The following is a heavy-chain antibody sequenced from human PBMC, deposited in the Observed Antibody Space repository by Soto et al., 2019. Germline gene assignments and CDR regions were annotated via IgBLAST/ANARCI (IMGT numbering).Heavy chain of an antibody. Sequence: ASVKVSCKASGYTLSTYGISWVRQAPGHGLEWMGWISGYNGNTNYAQKLQGRVTMTTDTSTSTAYMELRSLRSDDSAVYYCARDGSGDGFDYWGQGTLVTVSS. V-gene: IGHV1-18*01. D-gene: IGHD4-17*01. J-gene: IGHJ4*02. CDR3: ARDGSGDGFDY. CDR1: GYTLSTYG. CDR2: ISGYNGNT.